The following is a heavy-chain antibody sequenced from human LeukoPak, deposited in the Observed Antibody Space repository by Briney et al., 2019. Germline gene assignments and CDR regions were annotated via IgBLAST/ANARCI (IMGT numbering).Heavy chain of an antibody. V-gene: IGHV1-69*01. Sequence: ASVTVSCKASGGTFSSYAISWVRQAPGQGLEWMGGIIPIFGTANYAQKFQGRVTITADESTSTAYMELSSLRSEDTAVYYCARVSGSYGARNWFDPWGQGTLVTVSS. CDR2: IIPIFGTA. D-gene: IGHD1-26*01. J-gene: IGHJ5*02. CDR1: GGTFSSYA. CDR3: ARVSGSYGARNWFDP.